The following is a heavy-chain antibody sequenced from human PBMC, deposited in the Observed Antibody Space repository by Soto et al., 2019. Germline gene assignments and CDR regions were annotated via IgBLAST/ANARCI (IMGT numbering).Heavy chain of an antibody. V-gene: IGHV3-9*01. J-gene: IGHJ3*02. CDR2: ISWNSGSI. Sequence: DVQLVESGGGLVQPGRSLRLSCAASGFTFDDYAMHWVRQAPGKGLEWVSGISWNSGSIGYADSVKGRFTISRDNAKNALYLQMNSLRAEDTALYYCAKDTGYSGYDGADIWGQGTMVTVSS. D-gene: IGHD5-12*01. CDR3: AKDTGYSGYDGADI. CDR1: GFTFDDYA.